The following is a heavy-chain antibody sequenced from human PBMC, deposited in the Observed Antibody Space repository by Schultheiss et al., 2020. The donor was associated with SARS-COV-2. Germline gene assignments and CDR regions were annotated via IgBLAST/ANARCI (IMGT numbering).Heavy chain of an antibody. V-gene: IGHV3-23*01. CDR1: GFTFSSYA. Sequence: GGSLRLSCAASGFTFSSYAMSWVRQAPGKGLEWVSAIGAAADTYYAGSVKGRFTISRDNSKNTLYLQMNSLRAEDTALYHCARDASEQQLVPDYFDYWGQGTLVTVSS. J-gene: IGHJ4*02. CDR3: ARDASEQQLVPDYFDY. CDR2: IGAAADT. D-gene: IGHD6-13*01.